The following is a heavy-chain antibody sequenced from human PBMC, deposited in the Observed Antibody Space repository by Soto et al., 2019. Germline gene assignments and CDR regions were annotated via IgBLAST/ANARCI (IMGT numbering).Heavy chain of an antibody. CDR3: ARVILYNWNYGGGFEP. D-gene: IGHD1-7*01. CDR1: GGTFSNYA. CDR2: IIPIFGTA. V-gene: IGHV1-69*12. Sequence: QVQLVQSGAEVRKPGSSVKVSCKASGGTFSNYAISWVRQAPGQGLEWMGGIIPIFGTANYTQKFQGRVTSNADESTSSAYMELSSLRSDDTAVYYCARVILYNWNYGGGFEPWGQVTLVTVSS. J-gene: IGHJ5*02.